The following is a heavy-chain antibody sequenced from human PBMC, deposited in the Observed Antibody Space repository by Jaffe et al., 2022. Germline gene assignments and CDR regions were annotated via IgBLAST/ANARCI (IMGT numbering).Heavy chain of an antibody. J-gene: IGHJ6*03. Sequence: QVQLQESGPGLVKPSETLSLTCTVSGGSISSYYWSWIRQPPGKGLEWIGYIYYSGSTNYNPSLKSRVTISVDTSKNQFSLKLSSVTAADTAVYYCARDLRRYYGSGSYYDYYYYYYMDVWGKGTTVTVSS. D-gene: IGHD3-10*01. CDR3: ARDLRRYYGSGSYYDYYYYYYMDV. CDR2: IYYSGST. V-gene: IGHV4-59*01. CDR1: GGSISSYY.